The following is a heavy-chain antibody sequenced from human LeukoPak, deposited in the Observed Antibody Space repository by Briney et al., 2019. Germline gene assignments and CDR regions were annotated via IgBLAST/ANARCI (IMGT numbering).Heavy chain of an antibody. Sequence: SETLSLTCTASGGSISSSSYYWGWIRQPPGKGLEWIGSIYYSGSTYYNPSLKSRVTISVDTSKNQFSLKLSSVTAADTAVYYCARAHTAMVGDFDYWGQGTLVTVSS. V-gene: IGHV4-39*07. CDR2: IYYSGST. D-gene: IGHD5-18*01. CDR1: GGSISSSSYY. J-gene: IGHJ4*02. CDR3: ARAHTAMVGDFDY.